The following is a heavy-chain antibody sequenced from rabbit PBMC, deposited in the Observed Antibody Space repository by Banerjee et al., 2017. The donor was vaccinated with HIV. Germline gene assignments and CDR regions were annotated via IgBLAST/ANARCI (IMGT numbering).Heavy chain of an antibody. V-gene: IGHV1S45*01. CDR1: GIDFSSSYW. CDR3: ARHYNSAGNGLDL. D-gene: IGHD7-1*01. Sequence: QEQLEESGGDLVKPEGSLTLTCTASGIDFSSSYWMCWVRQAPGKGLEWIACIYAGRSGATAYASWAKGRFTISKTSSTTVTLQMTSLTVADTATYFCARHYNSAGNGLDLWGQGTLVT. CDR2: IYAGRSGAT. J-gene: IGHJ3*01.